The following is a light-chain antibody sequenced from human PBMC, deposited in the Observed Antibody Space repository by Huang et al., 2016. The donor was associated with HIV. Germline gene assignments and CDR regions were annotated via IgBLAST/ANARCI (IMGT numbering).Light chain of an antibody. V-gene: IGKV4-1*01. CDR3: QQYHSPPLS. CDR2: WAS. Sequence: DIVMTQSPDSLAVFLGERATINCKSSQSVLYSSNNKSYLAWYQQKPGQPPKLLIYWASTRESGVPDRFSGSGSGTDFTLTISSLQAGDVAVYYCQQYHSPPLSFGGGTKVEIK. CDR1: QSVLYSSNNKSY. J-gene: IGKJ4*01.